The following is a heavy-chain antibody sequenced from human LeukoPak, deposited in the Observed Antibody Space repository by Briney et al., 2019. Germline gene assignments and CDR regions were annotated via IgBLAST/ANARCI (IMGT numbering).Heavy chain of an antibody. J-gene: IGHJ3*02. V-gene: IGHV4-38-2*01. D-gene: IGHD2-15*01. CDR1: GYSISSGYY. CDR3: ASSYCSGGSCYSGDAFDI. Sequence: SETRSLTCAVSGYSISSGYYWGWIRQPPGKGLEWIGSIYHSGSTYYNPSLKSRVTISVDTSKSQFSLKLSSVTAADTAVYYCASSYCSGGSCYSGDAFDIWGQGTMVTVSS. CDR2: IYHSGST.